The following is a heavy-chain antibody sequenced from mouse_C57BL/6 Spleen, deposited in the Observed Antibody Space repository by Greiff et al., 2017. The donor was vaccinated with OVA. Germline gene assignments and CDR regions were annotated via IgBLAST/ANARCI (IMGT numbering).Heavy chain of an antibody. Sequence: VQLQQSGPELVKPGASVKISCKASGYSFTGYYMNWVKKSPEKSLEWIGEINPSTGGTTYNQKFKAKATLTVDKSSSTAYMQLKSLTSEDSAVYYCATEGDFDYWGQGTTLTVSS. CDR2: INPSTGGT. CDR3: ATEGDFDY. J-gene: IGHJ2*01. CDR1: GYSFTGYY. V-gene: IGHV1-42*01.